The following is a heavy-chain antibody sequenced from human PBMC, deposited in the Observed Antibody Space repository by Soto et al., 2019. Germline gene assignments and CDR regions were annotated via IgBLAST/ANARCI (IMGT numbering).Heavy chain of an antibody. Sequence: SETLSLTCTVSGGSISSGGYYWSWIRQHPGKGLEWIGYIYYSGSTYYNPSLKSRVTISVDTSKNQFSLKLSSVTAEDTAVYYCTRHLPVSSGWYARDYYYYGMDVWGQGTTVTVSS. CDR2: IYYSGST. J-gene: IGHJ6*02. D-gene: IGHD6-19*01. CDR1: GGSISSGGYY. CDR3: TRHLPVSSGWYARDYYYYGMDV. V-gene: IGHV4-31*03.